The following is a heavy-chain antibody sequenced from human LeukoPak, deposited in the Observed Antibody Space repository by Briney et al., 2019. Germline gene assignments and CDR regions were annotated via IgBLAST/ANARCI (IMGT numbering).Heavy chain of an antibody. CDR1: GFTFGDYA. J-gene: IGHJ4*02. CDR2: ISWNSGSI. V-gene: IGHV3-9*01. D-gene: IGHD5-18*01. CDR3: ASVDTAMATDY. Sequence: GGSLRLSCAASGFTFGDYAMHWVRQAPGKGLEWVSGISWNSGSIGYADSVKGRFTISRDNSKNTLYLQMNSLRAEDTAVYYCASVDTAMATDYWGQGTLVTVSS.